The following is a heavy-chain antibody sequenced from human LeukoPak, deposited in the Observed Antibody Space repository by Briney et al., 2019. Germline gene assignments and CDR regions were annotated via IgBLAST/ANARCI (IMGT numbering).Heavy chain of an antibody. CDR2: ISYSGGST. CDR3: ARDYYYHFWSLSYYGMDV. Sequence: GGSLRLSCAASGFTFSTYAMSWVRQAPGKGLEWVSSISYSGGSTYYADSVKGRFTISRDNSKNTLYLQMNSLRAEDTAVYYCARDYYYHFWSLSYYGMDVWGQGTTVTVSS. V-gene: IGHV3-23*01. CDR1: GFTFSTYA. D-gene: IGHD3-3*01. J-gene: IGHJ6*02.